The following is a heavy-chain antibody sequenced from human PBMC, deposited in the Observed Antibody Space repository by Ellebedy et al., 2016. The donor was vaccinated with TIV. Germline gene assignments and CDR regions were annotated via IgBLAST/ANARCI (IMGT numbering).Heavy chain of an antibody. V-gene: IGHV3-74*01. Sequence: GESLKISCAASGFSFSNYWMHWVRQAPGKGLEWVSRIYTDGSSTNYAASVKGRFTISRDNAKNTLNLQMNSLRAEDRAVYYCARDDDPNSGYDPYYYFDLWGRGTLVTVSS. CDR3: ARDDDPNSGYDPYYYFDL. CDR2: IYTDGSST. J-gene: IGHJ2*01. D-gene: IGHD5-12*01. CDR1: GFSFSNYW.